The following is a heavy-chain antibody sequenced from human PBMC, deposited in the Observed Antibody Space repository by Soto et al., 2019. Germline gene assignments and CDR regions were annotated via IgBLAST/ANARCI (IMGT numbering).Heavy chain of an antibody. V-gene: IGHV3-30*18. Sequence: QVQLVESGGGVVQPGRSLTLSCATSGFAFRSYGMHWVRQAPGKGLEGLAVISNDGNKKFFADSMKGRLTLSRDNARNTVYLQITNLRAEDTAVYFCGKDTLDCSGGDCPLYYYYGMDVWGQGTTVAVSS. CDR3: GKDTLDCSGGDCPLYYYYGMDV. CDR1: GFAFRSYG. D-gene: IGHD2-21*02. J-gene: IGHJ6*02. CDR2: ISNDGNKK.